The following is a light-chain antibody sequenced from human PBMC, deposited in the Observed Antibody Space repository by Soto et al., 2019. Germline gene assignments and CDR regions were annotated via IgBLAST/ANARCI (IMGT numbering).Light chain of an antibody. J-gene: IGKJ1*01. Sequence: DIQMTQSPSSLSASVGDRVTITCRASQSISTYLNWYQQKPGKPPKVLIYGASSLQSGVPSRFSGSGSGTDFTLTISSLQPEDFANYYCQQNYNTPWTFGQGTKVEIK. CDR3: QQNYNTPWT. CDR2: GAS. CDR1: QSISTY. V-gene: IGKV1-39*01.